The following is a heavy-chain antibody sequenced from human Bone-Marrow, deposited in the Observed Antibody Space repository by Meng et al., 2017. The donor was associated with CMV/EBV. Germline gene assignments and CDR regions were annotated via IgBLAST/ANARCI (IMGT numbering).Heavy chain of an antibody. CDR3: ARGGGWDPPGEYDYVWGSYRWVDY. V-gene: IGHV1-2*02. CDR1: GYTFTGYY. J-gene: IGHJ4*02. CDR2: INPNSGGT. D-gene: IGHD3-16*02. Sequence: ASVKVSCKASGYTFTGYYMHWVRQAPGQGLEWMGWINPNSGGTNYAQKFQGRVTMTRDTSISTAYMELSRLRSDGTAVYYCARGGGWDPPGEYDYVWGSYRWVDYCGQGTLVTVSS.